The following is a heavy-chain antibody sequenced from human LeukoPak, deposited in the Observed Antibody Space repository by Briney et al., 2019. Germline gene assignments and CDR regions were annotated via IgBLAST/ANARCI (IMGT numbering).Heavy chain of an antibody. D-gene: IGHD3-10*01. CDR3: ARQVYYYGSGSAFLRVTFDI. CDR1: GGSISSYY. Sequence: SETLSLTCTVSGGSISSYYWSWIRQPPGKGLEWIGYIYYSGSTNYNPSLKSRVTISVDTSKNQFSLKLSSVTAADTAVCYCARQVYYYGSGSAFLRVTFDIWGQGTMVTVSS. J-gene: IGHJ3*02. V-gene: IGHV4-59*01. CDR2: IYYSGST.